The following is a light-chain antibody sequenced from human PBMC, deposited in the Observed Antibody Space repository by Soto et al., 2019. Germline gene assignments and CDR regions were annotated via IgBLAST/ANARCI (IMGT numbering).Light chain of an antibody. CDR2: SNN. V-gene: IGLV1-44*01. CDR1: SSNIGSKT. J-gene: IGLJ1*01. Sequence: QSVLTQPPSVSGAPGQRVMVSCSGSSSNIGSKTVNWYQELPGTAPKLLIYSNNRRPSAVPDRFSGSKSGTSASLVISGLQSEDEADYYCAAWDDSLNYVFGTGTKLTVL. CDR3: AAWDDSLNYV.